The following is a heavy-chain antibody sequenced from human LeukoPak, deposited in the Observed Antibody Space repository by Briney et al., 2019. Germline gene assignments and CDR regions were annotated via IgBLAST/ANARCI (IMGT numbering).Heavy chain of an antibody. D-gene: IGHD6-19*01. J-gene: IGHJ4*02. CDR2: ISFDGSCK. CDR1: GFTFSSYT. Sequence: GRSLRLSCAASGFTFSSYTIHWVRQAPGKGLEWVAVISFDGSCKYYADSVKGRFTFSRDNSKNTLYLQMNSLRPEDTAVYYCARDHGVAVAGSFDYWGQGTLVTVSS. CDR3: ARDHGVAVAGSFDY. V-gene: IGHV3-30*04.